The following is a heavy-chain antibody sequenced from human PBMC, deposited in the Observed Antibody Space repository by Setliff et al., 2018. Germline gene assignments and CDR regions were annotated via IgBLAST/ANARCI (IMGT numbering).Heavy chain of an antibody. D-gene: IGHD3-10*01. CDR1: GYSISGGYY. CDR3: ARDEDYYGSGSYYN. CDR2: IYYSGST. Sequence: SETLSLTCTVSGYSISGGYYWSWIRQPPGKGLEWIGYIYYSGSTNYNPSLKSRVTISVDTSKNQFSLKLSSVTAADTAVYYCARDEDYYGSGSYYNWGQGTLVTVSS. V-gene: IGHV4-61*08. J-gene: IGHJ4*02.